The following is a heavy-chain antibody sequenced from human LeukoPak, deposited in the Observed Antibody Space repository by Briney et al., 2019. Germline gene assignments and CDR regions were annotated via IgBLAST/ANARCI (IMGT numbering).Heavy chain of an antibody. V-gene: IGHV4-39*07. CDR2: IYYSGST. CDR3: ARDFYGSGTYYYYMDV. CDR1: GGYISSSTYY. Sequence: SETLSLTCTVSGGYISSSTYYWGWIRQPPGKGLEWVGSIYYSGSTYYNPSLKSRVTISVDTSKNQFSLKLTSVTAADTAVYYCARDFYGSGTYYYYMDVWGKGTTVTVSS. D-gene: IGHD3-10*01. J-gene: IGHJ6*03.